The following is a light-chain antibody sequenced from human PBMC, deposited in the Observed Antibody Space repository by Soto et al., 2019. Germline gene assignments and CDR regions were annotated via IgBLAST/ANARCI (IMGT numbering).Light chain of an antibody. V-gene: IGLV2-14*01. CDR1: SSDVGIYNY. Sequence: QSALTQPAAVSGSPGQSITLSCTGTSSDVGIYNYVSWYQQHPGKAPKLMIYEVTNRPSGVANRFSGSKSGNTASLTISVLQAEDEADYHCTSFPSSSPRVFGGGTKVTVL. J-gene: IGLJ3*02. CDR3: TSFPSSSPRV. CDR2: EVT.